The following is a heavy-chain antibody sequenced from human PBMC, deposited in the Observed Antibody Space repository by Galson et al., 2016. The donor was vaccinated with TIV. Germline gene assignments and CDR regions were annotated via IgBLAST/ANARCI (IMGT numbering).Heavy chain of an antibody. CDR2: TRTYNGDT. CDR1: GYNFAMHA. J-gene: IGHJ3*02. CDR3: ARDRNSVSAVVLEDDAFDI. V-gene: IGHV1-18*01. D-gene: IGHD3-3*01. Sequence: QSGAEVKQPGTSVKVSCKASGYNFAMHAISWVRQAPGEGLEWMAWTRTYNGDTRHAEKVQGRVTTTTDTSTGTAYMELRSLRSDDTAVYYCARDRNSVSAVVLEDDAFDIWGQGTLVTVSS.